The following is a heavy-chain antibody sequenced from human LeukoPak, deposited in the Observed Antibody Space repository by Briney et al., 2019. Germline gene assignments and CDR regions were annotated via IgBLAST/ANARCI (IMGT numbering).Heavy chain of an antibody. D-gene: IGHD3-10*02. CDR2: INSDGSDI. CDR3: AELGITMIGGV. V-gene: IGHV3-74*03. CDR1: GFTFSGYY. Sequence: GGSLRLSCAASGFTFSGYYMHWVRQAPGKGPVWVSRINSDGSDITYADSVKGRFTISRDNAKNSLYLQMDSLRAEDTAVYYCAELGITMIGGVWGKGTTVTISS. J-gene: IGHJ6*04.